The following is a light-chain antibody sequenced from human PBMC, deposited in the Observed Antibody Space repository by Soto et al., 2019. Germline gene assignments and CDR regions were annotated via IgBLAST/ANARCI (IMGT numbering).Light chain of an antibody. V-gene: IGKV3-11*01. Sequence: ILTQSPATLSLSLGERATLSCRASQGIRNYLAWYQQKPGQAPRLIIYDPSNRATGITARFSGSGSGTDFTLTISSLEPEDCAVYYCQQCGNWPLTFGGGTKVEIK. CDR1: QGIRNY. CDR2: DPS. CDR3: QQCGNWPLT. J-gene: IGKJ4*01.